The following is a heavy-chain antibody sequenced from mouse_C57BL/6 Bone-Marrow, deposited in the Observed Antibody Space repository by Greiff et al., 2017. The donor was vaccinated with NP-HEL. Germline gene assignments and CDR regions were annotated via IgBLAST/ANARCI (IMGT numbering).Heavy chain of an antibody. V-gene: IGHV1-59*01. CDR1: GYTFTSYW. CDR3: ARGGWYHWYFDV. J-gene: IGHJ1*03. CDR2: IDPSDSYT. D-gene: IGHD2-1*01. Sequence: QVQLQQPGAELVRPGTSVKLSCKASGYTFTSYWMHWVKQRPGQGLEWIGVIDPSDSYTNYNQKFKGKATLTVDTSSSQAYMPLSSLTSEDSAVYYCARGGWYHWYFDVWGTGTTVTVSS.